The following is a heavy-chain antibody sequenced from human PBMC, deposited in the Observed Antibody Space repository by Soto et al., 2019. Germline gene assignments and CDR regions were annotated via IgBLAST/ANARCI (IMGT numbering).Heavy chain of an antibody. Sequence: GGSLRLSCAASGFTFSSYSMNWVRQAPGKGLEWVSSISSSSSYIDYADSVKGRFTISRDNAKNSLYLQMNSLRAEDTAVYYCARVLMVYAAYYFDYWGQGTLVTVSS. CDR2: ISSSSSYI. J-gene: IGHJ4*02. D-gene: IGHD2-8*01. CDR3: ARVLMVYAAYYFDY. CDR1: GFTFSSYS. V-gene: IGHV3-21*01.